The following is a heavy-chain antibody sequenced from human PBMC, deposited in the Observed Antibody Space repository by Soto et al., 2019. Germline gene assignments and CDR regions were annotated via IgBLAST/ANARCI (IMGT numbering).Heavy chain of an antibody. CDR2: ISSSGSTI. Sequence: PGGSLILSCAASGFTFSDYYMSWIRQAPGKGLEWVSYISSSGSTIYYADSVKGRFTISRDNAKNSLYLQMNSLRAEDTAVYYCARGPYDYVWGSDPPHFDYWGQGTLVTVSS. J-gene: IGHJ4*02. D-gene: IGHD3-16*02. CDR3: ARGPYDYVWGSDPPHFDY. CDR1: GFTFSDYY. V-gene: IGHV3-11*01.